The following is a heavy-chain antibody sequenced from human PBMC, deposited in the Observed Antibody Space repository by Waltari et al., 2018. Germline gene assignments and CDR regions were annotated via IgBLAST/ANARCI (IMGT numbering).Heavy chain of an antibody. CDR1: GYTFTDYA. CDR2: INAGNGHT. Sequence: QVQLVQSGAEVKEPGASVRVSCKASGYTFTDYAIHWVRQAPGQGPEWIGWINAGNGHTKDSQKFQGRVTIIRDTSANTAYMELHSLRSADTAVYYCARDSSGYNYGYGYWGQGTLVTVSS. D-gene: IGHD5-18*01. CDR3: ARDSSGYNYGYGY. J-gene: IGHJ4*02. V-gene: IGHV1-3*01.